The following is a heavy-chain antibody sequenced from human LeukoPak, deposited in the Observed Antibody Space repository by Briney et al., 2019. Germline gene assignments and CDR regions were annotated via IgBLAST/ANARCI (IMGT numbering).Heavy chain of an antibody. CDR2: IKSKTDGGTT. CDR3: TTEFDYYGSGSYRDY. CDR1: GFTFSNAW. Sequence: GGSLRLSCAASGFTFSNAWMSWVRQAPGKGLEWAGRIKSKTDGGTTDYAAPVKGRFTISRDDSKNTLYLQMNSLKTEDTAVYYCTTEFDYYGSGSYRDYWGQGTLVTVSS. D-gene: IGHD3-10*01. J-gene: IGHJ4*02. V-gene: IGHV3-15*01.